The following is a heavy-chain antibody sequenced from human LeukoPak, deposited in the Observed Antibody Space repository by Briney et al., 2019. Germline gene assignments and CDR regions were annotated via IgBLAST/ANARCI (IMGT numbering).Heavy chain of an antibody. CDR1: GGSISSSSYY. D-gene: IGHD4-17*01. CDR3: ARHFGDGPFDY. V-gene: IGHV4-39*01. Sequence: PSETLSLTCTVSGGSISSSSYYWGWIRQPPGKGLEWIGSIYYSGSTYYNPSLKSRVTISVDTSKNQFSLKLSPVTAADTAVYYCARHFGDGPFDYWGQGTLVTVSS. J-gene: IGHJ4*02. CDR2: IYYSGST.